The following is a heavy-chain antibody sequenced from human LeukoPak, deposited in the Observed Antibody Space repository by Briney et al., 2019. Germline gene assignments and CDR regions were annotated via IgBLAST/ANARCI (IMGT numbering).Heavy chain of an antibody. D-gene: IGHD3-10*01. V-gene: IGHV7-4-1*02. Sequence: ASVKVSCKASGYTFTSYAMNWVRQAPGQGLEWMGWINTNTGNPTYAQGFTGRFVFSLDTSVSTAYLQISSLKAEDTAVYYCARDRPKLLWFGDTGSYFDYWGQGTLVTVSS. J-gene: IGHJ4*02. CDR3: ARDRPKLLWFGDTGSYFDY. CDR2: INTNTGNP. CDR1: GYTFTSYA.